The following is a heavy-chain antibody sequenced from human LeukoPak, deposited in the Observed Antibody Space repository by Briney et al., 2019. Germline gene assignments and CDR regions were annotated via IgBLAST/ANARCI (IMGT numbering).Heavy chain of an antibody. D-gene: IGHD2-2*02. CDR1: GYSFTSYW. CDR2: IYPGDSDT. CDR3: ARVRGCSSTNCYTAFFDY. J-gene: IGHJ4*02. Sequence: GESLKISCKGSGYSFTSYWIGWVRQMPGKGLEWMGIIYPGDSDTRYSPSFQGQVTISADKSISTAYLQWSSLKASDTAIYYCARVRGCSSTNCYTAFFDYWGQGTLVTVSS. V-gene: IGHV5-51*01.